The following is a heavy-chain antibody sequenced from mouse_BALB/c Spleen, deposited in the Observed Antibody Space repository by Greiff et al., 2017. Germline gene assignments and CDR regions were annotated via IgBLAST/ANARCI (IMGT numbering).Heavy chain of an antibody. J-gene: IGHJ2*01. D-gene: IGHD2-1*01. V-gene: IGHV1S56*01. CDR2: IYPGNVNT. CDR3: AREDYGNYGY. CDR1: GYTFTSYY. Sequence: VQLQQSGPELVKPGASVRISCKASGYTFTSYYIHWVKQRPGQGLEWIGWIYPGNVNTKYNEKFKGKATLTADKSSSTAYMQLSSLTSEDSAVYFCAREDYGNYGYWGQGTTLTVSS.